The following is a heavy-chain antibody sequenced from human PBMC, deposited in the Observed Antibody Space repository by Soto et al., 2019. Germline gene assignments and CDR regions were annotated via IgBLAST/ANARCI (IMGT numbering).Heavy chain of an antibody. J-gene: IGHJ4*02. CDR1: GYAFTTYG. V-gene: IGHV1-18*01. D-gene: IGHD3-10*01. CDR2: ISAHNGNT. CDR3: ARGRYGAY. Sequence: QVHLVQSGAEVKKPGASVKVSCKGSGYAFTTYGITWVRQAPGQGLEWMGWISAHNGNTNYAQKLQGRVTVTRDTSTSTAHMELRSLRSDATAVYYCARGRYGAYWGQGAVVTVSS.